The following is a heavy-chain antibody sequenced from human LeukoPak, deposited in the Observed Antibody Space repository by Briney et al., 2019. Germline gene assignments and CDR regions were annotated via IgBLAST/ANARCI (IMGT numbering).Heavy chain of an antibody. CDR1: GFTLSSYA. D-gene: IGHD3-22*01. V-gene: IGHV3-30-3*01. CDR3: ARQWGDDSSGYYYPPPDY. Sequence: GGSLRLSCAASGFTLSSYAMHWVRQAPGKGLEWVAVISYDGSNKYYADSVKGRFTISRDNSKNTLYLQMNSLRAEDTAVYYCARQWGDDSSGYYYPPPDYWGQGTLVTVSS. CDR2: ISYDGSNK. J-gene: IGHJ4*02.